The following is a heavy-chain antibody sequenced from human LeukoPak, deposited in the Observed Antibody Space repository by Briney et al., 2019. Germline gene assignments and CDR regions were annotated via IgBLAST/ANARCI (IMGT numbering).Heavy chain of an antibody. CDR3: AKHWRGSRLGTMIVVVITTLFDY. D-gene: IGHD3-22*01. CDR1: GFTFSSYA. J-gene: IGHJ4*02. V-gene: IGHV3-23*01. CDR2: ISGSGGST. Sequence: PGRSLRLSCAASGFTFSSYAMSWVRQAPGKGLEWVSAISGSGGSTYYADSVKGRFTISRDNSKNTLYLQMNSLRAEDTAVYYCAKHWRGSRLGTMIVVVITTLFDYWGQGTLVTVSS.